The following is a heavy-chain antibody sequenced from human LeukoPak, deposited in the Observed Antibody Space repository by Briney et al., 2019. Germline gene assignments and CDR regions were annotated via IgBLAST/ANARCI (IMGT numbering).Heavy chain of an antibody. CDR2: IYYSGST. CDR3: ARGYSLDY. V-gene: IGHV4-30-4*01. D-gene: IGHD5-18*01. CDR1: GGSISSGDYY. J-gene: IGHJ4*02. Sequence: SETLSLTCTVSGGSISSGDYYWSWIRQPPGKGLEWIGYIYYSGSTYYTPSLRGRVTISVDTSKNQFSLNLSSVTAADTVVYYCARGYSLDYWGQGTLVTVSS.